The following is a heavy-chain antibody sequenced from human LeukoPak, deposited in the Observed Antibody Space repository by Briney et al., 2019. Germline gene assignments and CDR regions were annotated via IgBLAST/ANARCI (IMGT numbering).Heavy chain of an antibody. V-gene: IGHV1-46*01. J-gene: IGHJ5*02. CDR3: ATDHSMANTAWWFDP. CDR2: INPSGTGT. D-gene: IGHD5-24*01. Sequence: ASVKVSCKASGYTFTNYGITWVRQAPGQGLEWMGVINPSGTGTSYAQKFQGRITMSRDTSTSTVYMDLSSLRSDDTAFYFCATDHSMANTAWWFDPWGQGTLVTVSS. CDR1: GYTFTNYG.